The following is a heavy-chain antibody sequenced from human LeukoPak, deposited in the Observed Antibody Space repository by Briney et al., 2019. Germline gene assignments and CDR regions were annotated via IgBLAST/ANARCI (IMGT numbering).Heavy chain of an antibody. CDR1: GFTFSSYA. CDR2: ISGSGSST. Sequence: GGSLRLSCAASGFTFSSYAMSWVRQAPGKGLEWVSAISGSGSSTYYADSVKGRSTISRDNSKNTLSLQMNSLRAEDTAVYFCAKELWEGSGYIDSWGQGTLVTVSS. J-gene: IGHJ4*02. V-gene: IGHV3-23*01. CDR3: AKELWEGSGYIDS. D-gene: IGHD3-3*01.